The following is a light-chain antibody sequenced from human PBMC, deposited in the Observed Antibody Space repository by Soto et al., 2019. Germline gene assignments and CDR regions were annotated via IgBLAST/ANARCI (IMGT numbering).Light chain of an antibody. V-gene: IGLV2-11*01. CDR2: DVT. J-gene: IGLJ7*01. CDR1: SSDVGGYNY. CDR3: SSYAGSYTLGIP. Sequence: QSVLTQPRSVSGSPGQSVTISCTGTSSDVGGYNYVSWYQQHPGKAPKLMIYDVTKRPSGVPDRFSGSKTGNTASLTISGLQADDEADYYCSSYAGSYTLGIPFGGGTQLTVL.